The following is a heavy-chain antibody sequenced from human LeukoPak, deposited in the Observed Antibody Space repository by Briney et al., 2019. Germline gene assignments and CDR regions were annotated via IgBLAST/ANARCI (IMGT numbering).Heavy chain of an antibody. CDR1: GFTFSSYG. CDR3: AKDAPSVLPYLDAFDI. J-gene: IGHJ3*02. V-gene: IGHV3-23*01. CDR2: ISGSGGST. Sequence: PGGSLRLSCAASGFTFSSYGMSWVRQAPGKGLEWVSAISGSGGSTYYADSVKGRFTISRDNSKNTLYLQMNSLRAEDTAVYYCAKDAPSVLPYLDAFDIWGQGTMVTVSS. D-gene: IGHD3-16*01.